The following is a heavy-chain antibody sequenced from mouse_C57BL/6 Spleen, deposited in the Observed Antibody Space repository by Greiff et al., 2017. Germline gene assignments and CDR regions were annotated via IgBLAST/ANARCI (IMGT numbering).Heavy chain of an antibody. CDR2: IYPSDSET. V-gene: IGHV1-61*01. CDR3: ARVPYYYGSSYNYFDY. CDR1: GYTFTSYW. D-gene: IGHD1-1*01. J-gene: IGHJ2*01. Sequence: QVQLQQPGAELVRPGSSVKLSCKASGYTFTSYWMDWVKQRPGQGLEWIGNIYPSDSETHYNQKFKDKATLTVDKSSSTAYMQLISLTSEDSAVYYCARVPYYYGSSYNYFDYWGQGTTLTVSS.